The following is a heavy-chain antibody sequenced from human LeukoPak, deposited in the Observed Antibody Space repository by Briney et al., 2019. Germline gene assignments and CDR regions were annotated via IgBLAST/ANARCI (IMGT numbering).Heavy chain of an antibody. CDR3: AKDTSYSSSQTVDY. V-gene: IGHV3-30*02. CDR2: IRYDGSNK. CDR1: GFTFSSYG. D-gene: IGHD6-13*01. J-gene: IGHJ4*02. Sequence: LPGGSLRLSCAASGFTFSSYGMHWVRQAPGKGLEWVAFIRYDGSNKYYADSVKGRFTISRDNSKNTLYLQMNSLRAEDTAVYYCAKDTSYSSSQTVDYWGQGTLVTVSS.